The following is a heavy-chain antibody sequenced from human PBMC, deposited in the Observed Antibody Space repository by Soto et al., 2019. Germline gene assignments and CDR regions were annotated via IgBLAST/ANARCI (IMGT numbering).Heavy chain of an antibody. Sequence: LRLSCAASGFTFSSYEMNWVRQAPGKGLEWVSYISSSGSTIYYADSVKGRFTISRDNAMNSRYLQMNSLRAEDTAVYYCARDDYYDFWSGYSPIRYFYYGMDVWGQENTVTVSS. CDR3: ARDDYYDFWSGYSPIRYFYYGMDV. D-gene: IGHD3-3*01. J-gene: IGHJ6*01. CDR1: GFTFSSYE. V-gene: IGHV3-48*03. CDR2: ISSSGSTI.